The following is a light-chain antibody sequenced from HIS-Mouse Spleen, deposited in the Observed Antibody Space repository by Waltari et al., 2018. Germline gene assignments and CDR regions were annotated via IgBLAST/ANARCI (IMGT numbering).Light chain of an antibody. V-gene: IGLV2-14*03. CDR2: DVS. CDR3: SSYTSSSTWV. J-gene: IGLJ3*02. CDR1: SSDVGGYNY. Sequence: QSALTQPASVSGSPGQSITISCTGTSSDVGGYNYVSWYQQHPGKAPKLMIYDVSNRTSGGSNRFSGSKSGNTASLTISGLQAEDEADYYCSSYTSSSTWVFGGGTKLTVL.